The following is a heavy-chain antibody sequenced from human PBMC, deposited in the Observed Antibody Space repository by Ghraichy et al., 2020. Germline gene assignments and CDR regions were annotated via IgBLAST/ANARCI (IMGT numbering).Heavy chain of an antibody. CDR2: IYYSGNT. D-gene: IGHD3-10*01. J-gene: IGHJ5*02. Sequence: SETLSLTCVVSGGSISSGGFSWNWIRQPPGKGLEWIGYIYYSGNTYYNPSLKSRVTISVDRSKNQFSLKLRSPTAADTAVYYCVKSGASGSYKRFDPWGQGTLVTVAS. CDR1: GGSISSGGFS. CDR3: VKSGASGSYKRFDP. V-gene: IGHV4-30-2*01.